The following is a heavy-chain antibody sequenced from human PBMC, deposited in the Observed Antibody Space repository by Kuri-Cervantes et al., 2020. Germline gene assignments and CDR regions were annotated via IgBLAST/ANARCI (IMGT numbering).Heavy chain of an antibody. V-gene: IGHV3-13*01. Sequence: GESLKISCAASGFTFSYYGKGLVWVSGIGSAVDTYYPGSVKGRFTISRENAKNSLYLQMNSLRPGDTAVYYCARGEYYYDSSGPKGYFDLWGRGTLVTVSS. CDR2: IGSAVDT. D-gene: IGHD3-22*01. CDR3: ARGEYYYDSSGPKGYFDL. CDR1: GFTFSYYG. J-gene: IGHJ2*01.